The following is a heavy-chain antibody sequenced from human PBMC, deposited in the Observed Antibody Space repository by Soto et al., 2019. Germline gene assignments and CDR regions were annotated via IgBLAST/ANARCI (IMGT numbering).Heavy chain of an antibody. CDR1: GFSFNHYA. J-gene: IGHJ4*02. Sequence: DVQLLESGGGLIQPGGSLRLSCAASGFSFNHYAMAWFRQAPGKALEWVSSIGHSGYSINYGDSVKGRFTISRDNSNNILFLEMTGLRAEDTAVYYCARSDDKDILTGCYNWGQGALVTVSS. CDR2: IGHSGYSI. D-gene: IGHD3-9*01. V-gene: IGHV3-23*01. CDR3: ARSDDKDILTGCYN.